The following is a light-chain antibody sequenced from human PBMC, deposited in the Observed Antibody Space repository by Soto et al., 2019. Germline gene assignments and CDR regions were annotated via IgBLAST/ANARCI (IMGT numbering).Light chain of an antibody. CDR3: LRYNAFSQT. CDR1: QSMNDW. CDR2: DAS. J-gene: IGKJ1*01. V-gene: IGKV1-5*01. Sequence: DIQMTQSPSTLSASVGDRVTITCRASQSMNDWLAWYQKKPGKAPKVLIYDASILQSGVPSRFSGSGSGTEFTLTIDSLQPDDVATYYCLRYNAFSQTFGQGTKVEI.